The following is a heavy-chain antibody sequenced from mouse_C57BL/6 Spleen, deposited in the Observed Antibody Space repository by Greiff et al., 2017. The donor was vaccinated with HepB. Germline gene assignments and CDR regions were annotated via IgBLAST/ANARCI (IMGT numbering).Heavy chain of an antibody. CDR2: IDPSDSYT. J-gene: IGHJ4*01. D-gene: IGHD2-5*01. V-gene: IGHV1-69*01. CDR1: GFNIKDYY. CDR3: ARTYYSNHYAMDY. Sequence: VQLQESGAELVRPGASVKLSCTASGFNIKDYYMHWVKQRPEQGLEWIGEIDPSDSYTNYNQKFKGKSTLTVDKSSSTAYMQLSSLTSEDSAVYYCARTYYSNHYAMDYWGQGTSVTVSS.